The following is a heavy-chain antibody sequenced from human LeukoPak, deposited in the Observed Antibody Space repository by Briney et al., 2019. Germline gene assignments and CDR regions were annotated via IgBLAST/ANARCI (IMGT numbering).Heavy chain of an antibody. CDR1: VYTFTAYY. D-gene: IGHD6-6*01. CDR3: ARAYSSSSQEFDY. J-gene: IGHJ4*02. Sequence: VASVNVSFKASVYTFTAYYMHWERQAPGQGLEWLGIINPSGGTISYPQKFQGRVTMTRDTSTSTVYMQLYSLRSEDTAVYYCARAYSSSSQEFDYWGQGTLVTVSS. CDR2: INPSGGTI. V-gene: IGHV1-46*01.